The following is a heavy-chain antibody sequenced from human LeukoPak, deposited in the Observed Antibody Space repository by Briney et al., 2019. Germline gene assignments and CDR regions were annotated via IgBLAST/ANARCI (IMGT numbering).Heavy chain of an antibody. CDR1: GFSLSTSGVG. J-gene: IGHJ4*02. CDR2: IYWDDDK. D-gene: IGHD5-18*01. Sequence: SGPTLVNPTQTLTLTCTFSGFSLSTSGVGVGWIRQPPVKALDWLALIYWDDDKRYSPSLKSRLTITKDTSKNQVVLTMTNMDPVDTATYYCAHRDIKDSYGHYYFDYWGQGTLVTVSS. V-gene: IGHV2-5*02. CDR3: AHRDIKDSYGHYYFDY.